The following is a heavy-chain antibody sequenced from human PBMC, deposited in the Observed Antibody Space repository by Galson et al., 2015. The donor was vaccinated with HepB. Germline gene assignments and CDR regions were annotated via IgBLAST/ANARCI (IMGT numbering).Heavy chain of an antibody. D-gene: IGHD3-3*01. V-gene: IGHV2-5*02. CDR1: GFSLSTSGVG. Sequence: PALVKPTQTLTLTCTFSGFSLSTSGVGVGWIRQPPGKALEWLALIYWDDDKRYSPSLKSRLTITKDTSKNQVVLTMTNMDPVDTATYYCAHSGGYDFWSALTYFDYWGQGTLVTVSS. CDR3: AHSGGYDFWSALTYFDY. CDR2: IYWDDDK. J-gene: IGHJ4*02.